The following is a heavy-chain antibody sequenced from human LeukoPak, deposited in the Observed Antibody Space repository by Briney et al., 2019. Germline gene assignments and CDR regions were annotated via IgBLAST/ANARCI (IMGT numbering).Heavy chain of an antibody. CDR1: GGSISSGDYY. J-gene: IGHJ4*01. V-gene: IGHV4-61*08. CDR2: IYYIGST. Sequence: SQTLSLTCTVSGGSISSGDYYWSWIRQPPGKGLEWIGYIYYIGSTNYNPSLKSRVTISVDTSKNQFSLKLTSVTAADTAVFYCARGYSSGRIDYWGQGTLVTVSS. D-gene: IGHD6-19*01. CDR3: ARGYSSGRIDY.